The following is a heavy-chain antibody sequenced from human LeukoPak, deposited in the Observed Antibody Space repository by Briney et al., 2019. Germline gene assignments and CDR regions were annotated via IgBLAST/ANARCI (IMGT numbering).Heavy chain of an antibody. D-gene: IGHD6-6*01. CDR1: GYTFTSYG. CDR2: ISAYNGNT. J-gene: IGHJ4*02. V-gene: IGHV1-18*01. CDR3: ARRTYSSSSSLFDY. Sequence: ASMKVSCKASGYTFTSYGIIWVRQAPGQGLEWMAWISAYNGNTNYAQNLQGRFTMTTDTSTTTAYMELRSLRSDDTAFYYCARRTYSSSSSLFDYWGQGTLVTVSS.